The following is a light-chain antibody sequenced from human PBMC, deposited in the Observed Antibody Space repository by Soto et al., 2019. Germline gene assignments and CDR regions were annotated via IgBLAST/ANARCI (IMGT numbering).Light chain of an antibody. CDR2: EVS. CDR3: CSSGGRNGFVV. CDR1: SGDVGGYTY. Sequence: QAVVTQPPSASESPGQSVTIPCTGVSGDVGGYTYVSWYQHSPGKAPKLLIYEVSKRPQGVPDRFTGSKSGNTAYLTVSELQADDEADYYCCSSGGRNGFVVFGGGTKLTVL. J-gene: IGLJ2*01. V-gene: IGLV2-8*01.